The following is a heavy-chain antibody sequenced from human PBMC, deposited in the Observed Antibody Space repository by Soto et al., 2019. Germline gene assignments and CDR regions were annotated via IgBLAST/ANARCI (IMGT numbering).Heavy chain of an antibody. J-gene: IGHJ5*02. D-gene: IGHD4-17*01. Sequence: QITLKESGPTLVKPTQTLTLTCTFSGFSLSTSEVGVGWIRQPPGKALEWLALIYWDDAKRYSPSLKSRLTITNDTSKNQVALTMTNMDPVDTATYYWAHRRRSLWCDPWGQGTLVTVSS. CDR3: AHRRRSLWCDP. CDR2: IYWDDAK. CDR1: GFSLSTSEVG. V-gene: IGHV2-5*02.